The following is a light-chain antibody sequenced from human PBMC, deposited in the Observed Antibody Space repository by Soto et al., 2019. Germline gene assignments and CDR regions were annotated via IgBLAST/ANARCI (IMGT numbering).Light chain of an antibody. J-gene: IGKJ4*01. V-gene: IGKV3-11*01. CDR3: QQGSNWPPGLT. Sequence: EIVLTQSPATLSLSPGERATLSCRASQSVSSFLAWYQQKPGQAPRLLIYDASIRATGIPARFSGSGSGTDFTLTISSLEPEDFAVYYCQQGSNWPPGLTFGGGTKVEIE. CDR2: DAS. CDR1: QSVSSF.